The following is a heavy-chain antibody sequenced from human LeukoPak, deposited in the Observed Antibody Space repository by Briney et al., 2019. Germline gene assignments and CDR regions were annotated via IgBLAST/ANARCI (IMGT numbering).Heavy chain of an antibody. D-gene: IGHD2-2*01. Sequence: GRSLRLSCAASGFTFSSYAMHWVRQAPGKGLEWVAVISYDGSNKYYADSVKGRFTISRDNSKNTLYLQMNSLRAEDTAVYYCAKLPIVVVPAAENWFDPWGQGTLVTVSS. J-gene: IGHJ5*02. CDR2: ISYDGSNK. CDR3: AKLPIVVVPAAENWFDP. V-gene: IGHV3-30-3*02. CDR1: GFTFSSYA.